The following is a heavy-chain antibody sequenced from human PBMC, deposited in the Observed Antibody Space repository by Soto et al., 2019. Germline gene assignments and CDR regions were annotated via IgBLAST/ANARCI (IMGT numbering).Heavy chain of an antibody. CDR1: GYTFTSYG. Sequence: ASVKVSCKASGYTFTSYGISWVRQAPGQGLEWMGWISAYNGNTNYAQKLQGRVTMTTDTSTSTAYMELRGLRSDDTAVYYCAIDPLCVDGSSTSCEGDAFDIWGQGTMVTVSS. V-gene: IGHV1-18*04. CDR3: AIDPLCVDGSSTSCEGDAFDI. D-gene: IGHD2-2*01. CDR2: ISAYNGNT. J-gene: IGHJ3*02.